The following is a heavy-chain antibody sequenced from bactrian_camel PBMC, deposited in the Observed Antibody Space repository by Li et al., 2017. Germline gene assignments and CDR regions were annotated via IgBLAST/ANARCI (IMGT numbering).Heavy chain of an antibody. J-gene: IGHJ4*01. Sequence: VQLVESGGGSVQPGGSLRLSCAASGFTFITYWIYWVRLTPGKGLEWVSGMFSDGSRTYFRDSVKGRFTISRDNARNTLYLQMNGLKPEDSAVYYCAAGLDPNYWGQGTQVTVS. CDR3: AAGLDPNY. D-gene: IGHD1*01. CDR2: MFSDGSRT. V-gene: IGHV3S6*01. CDR1: GFTFITYW.